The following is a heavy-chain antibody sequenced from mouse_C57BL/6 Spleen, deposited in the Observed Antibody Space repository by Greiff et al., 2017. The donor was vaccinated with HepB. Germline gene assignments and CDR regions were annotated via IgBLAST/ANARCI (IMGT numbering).Heavy chain of an antibody. J-gene: IGHJ2*01. Sequence: VQLQQPGAELVKPGASVKLSCKASGYTFTSYWMQWVKQRPGQGLEWIGEIDPSDSYTNYNQKFKGKATLTVDTSSSPAYMQLSSLTSEDSAVYYCAKTGSDYWGQGTTLTVSS. CDR3: AKTGSDY. CDR1: GYTFTSYW. CDR2: IDPSDSYT. D-gene: IGHD4-1*01. V-gene: IGHV1-50*01.